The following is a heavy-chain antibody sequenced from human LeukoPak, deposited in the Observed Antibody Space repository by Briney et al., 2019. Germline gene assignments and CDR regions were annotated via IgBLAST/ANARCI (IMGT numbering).Heavy chain of an antibody. CDR3: AKTPNIVVVVAATPYYFDY. D-gene: IGHD2-15*01. CDR1: GFTFSSNA. Sequence: PGGSLRLSCAASGFTFSSNAMSWVRQAPGKGLEWVSAISGSGGSTYYADSVKGRFTVSRDNSKNTLYLQMNSLRAEDTAVYYCAKTPNIVVVVAATPYYFDYWGQGTLVTVSS. V-gene: IGHV3-23*01. J-gene: IGHJ4*02. CDR2: ISGSGGST.